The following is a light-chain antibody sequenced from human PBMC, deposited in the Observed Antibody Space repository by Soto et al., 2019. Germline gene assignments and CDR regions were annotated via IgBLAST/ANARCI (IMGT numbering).Light chain of an antibody. J-gene: IGKJ5*01. CDR3: QQYGDSPTT. CDR2: GSA. V-gene: IGKV3-20*01. CDR1: QIVSSSY. Sequence: EIVLTQSPGTLSLSPGEGASLSCGASQIVSSSYLAWYQQKPGQAPRLLIYGSATRATGIPDRFSSSGSGTDFTLTISRLEPEDFAVYYCQQYGDSPTTFGPGTRLEIK.